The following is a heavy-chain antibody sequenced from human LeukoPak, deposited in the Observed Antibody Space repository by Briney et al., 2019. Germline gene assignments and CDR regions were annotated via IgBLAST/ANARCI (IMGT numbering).Heavy chain of an antibody. V-gene: IGHV3-48*01. CDR2: ISSSSSTI. CDR3: ARDNSGYDGGFDY. CDR1: GFTFSSYA. J-gene: IGHJ4*02. D-gene: IGHD5-12*01. Sequence: GGSLRLSCAASGFTFSSYAMSWVRQAPGKGLEWVSYISSSSSTIYYADSVKGRFTISRDNAKNSLYLQMNSLRAEDTAVYYCARDNSGYDGGFDYWGQGTLVTVSS.